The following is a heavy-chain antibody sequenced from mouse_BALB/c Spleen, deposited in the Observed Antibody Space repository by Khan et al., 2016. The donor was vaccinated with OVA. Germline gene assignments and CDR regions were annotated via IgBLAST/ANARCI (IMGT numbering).Heavy chain of an antibody. CDR1: GYTFTNYW. D-gene: IGHD2-1*01. V-gene: IGHV1-63*02. J-gene: IGHJ4*01. CDR3: ARYARGNYDAMDY. Sequence: QVQLQQSGAELVRPGTSVKISCKTSGYTFTNYWLAWLKQRPGHGPEWIGDIFPGGTYTNYNENLKDKATLTADTFSSTAYMHLSSLTSEDSASYFCARYARGNYDAMDYWGQGTSVTVSS. CDR2: IFPGGTYT.